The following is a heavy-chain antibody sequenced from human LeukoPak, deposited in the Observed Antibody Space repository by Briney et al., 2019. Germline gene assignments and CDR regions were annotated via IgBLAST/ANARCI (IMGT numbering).Heavy chain of an antibody. J-gene: IGHJ4*02. CDR2: IYTNDNT. CDR3: ASTYCGGDCPLDH. Sequence: GGSLRLSCTASGLTVSGTYMNWFRQPPGKGLEWVSVIYTNDNTYYVDSVQGRFTISRDNSRNTVYLQMDSLRVEDTAVYYCASTYCGGDCPLDHWGRGSLVTVSS. CDR1: GLTVSGTY. V-gene: IGHV3-53*01. D-gene: IGHD2-21*02.